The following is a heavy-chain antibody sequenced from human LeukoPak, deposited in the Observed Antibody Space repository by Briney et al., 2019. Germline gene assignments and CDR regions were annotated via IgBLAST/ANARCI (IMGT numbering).Heavy chain of an antibody. CDR2: ISWNSVTK. D-gene: IGHD1-26*01. Sequence: GGSLRLSCAASGITFDDYAMHWVRQIPGKGLEWVAGISWNSVTKGYVDSVKGRFTISRDNAKNSLYLEMNSLRAEDTALYYCAKVPPSGSYFYFDYWGQGTLVTVSS. CDR1: GITFDDYA. V-gene: IGHV3-9*01. J-gene: IGHJ4*02. CDR3: AKVPPSGSYFYFDY.